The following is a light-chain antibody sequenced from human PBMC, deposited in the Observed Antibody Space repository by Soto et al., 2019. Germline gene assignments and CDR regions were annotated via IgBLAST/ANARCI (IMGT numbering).Light chain of an antibody. Sequence: QPVLTQPPSVSGAPGQTVTISCTRSSSNIGAAYDVHWYQHHPGTAPKLLIYGNNNRPSGVPDRFSGSKSGTSASLAITGLQAEDEADYYCQSYDSSLSGWVFGGGTKLTVL. CDR1: SSNIGAAYD. CDR2: GNN. J-gene: IGLJ3*02. CDR3: QSYDSSLSGWV. V-gene: IGLV1-40*01.